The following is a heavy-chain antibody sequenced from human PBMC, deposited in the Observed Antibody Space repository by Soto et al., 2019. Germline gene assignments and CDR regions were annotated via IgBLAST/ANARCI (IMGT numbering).Heavy chain of an antibody. V-gene: IGHV4-61*01. CDR2: IYYSGSA. D-gene: IGHD3-10*01. J-gene: IGHJ6*02. CDR1: GDSVTGVIDY. CDR3: ARGVGFGYYYYHMDL. Sequence: PSATLALTCTVSGDSVTGVIDYWSWIRQPPGKGLEWIGYIYYSGSADYNPSLGSRVTISIDTSKNQFSLKLTSVTAADTAVYYCARGVGFGYYYYHMDLWGQGTTVTVSS.